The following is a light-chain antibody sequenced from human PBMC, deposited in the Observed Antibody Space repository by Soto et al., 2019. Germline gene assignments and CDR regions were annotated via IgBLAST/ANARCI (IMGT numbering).Light chain of an antibody. J-gene: IGKJ2*01. CDR2: AAS. CDR1: QSVSSN. V-gene: IGKV3-15*01. Sequence: EIVMTQSPATLSVSPGERATLSCRASQSVSSNLAWYQQKPGQAPRLLIYAASTRATGIPARFSGGGSGTEFTLTISSLQSEDFAVYYCQQYGSSPYTFGQGTKLEIK. CDR3: QQYGSSPYT.